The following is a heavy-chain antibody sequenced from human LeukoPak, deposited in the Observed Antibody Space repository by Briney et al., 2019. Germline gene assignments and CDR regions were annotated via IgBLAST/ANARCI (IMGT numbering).Heavy chain of an antibody. J-gene: IGHJ3*02. CDR3: ARNFAEFDI. Sequence: PGGSLRLSCAPSGFTFSTYWMSWVRQAPGKGLEWVANIKQDGNEKYYVDSVKGRFTISRDNAKNSLYLRMNSLRAEDTAVYYCARNFAEFDIWGQGTMVTVSS. CDR2: IKQDGNEK. V-gene: IGHV3-7*04. CDR1: GFTFSTYW.